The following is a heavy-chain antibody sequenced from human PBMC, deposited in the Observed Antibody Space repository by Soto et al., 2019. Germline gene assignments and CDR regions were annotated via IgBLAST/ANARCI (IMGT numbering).Heavy chain of an antibody. Sequence: GGSLRLSCAASGLTFSSYTMHWVRQAPGKGLEWVAVIAYDGTNKYYAESVKGRFTISRDNSKNTLFLQMNSLRVEDPAVYYCAKSGYTNDYVDYYFEYWGQGTLVTVSS. CDR1: GLTFSSYT. V-gene: IGHV3-30*18. J-gene: IGHJ4*02. CDR2: IAYDGTNK. D-gene: IGHD3-16*01. CDR3: AKSGYTNDYVDYYFEY.